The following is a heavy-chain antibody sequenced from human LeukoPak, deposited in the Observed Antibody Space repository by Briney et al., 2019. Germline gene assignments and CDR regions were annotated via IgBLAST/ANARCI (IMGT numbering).Heavy chain of an antibody. J-gene: IGHJ4*02. V-gene: IGHV4-34*01. Sequence: PSETLSLTCAVYGGSFSGYYWSWIRQPPGKGLEWIGEINHSGSTNYNPSLKSRVTISEDTSKNQFSLKLSSVTAADTAVYYCARGRRQLGYWGQGTLVTVSS. CDR3: ARGRRQLGY. CDR1: GGSFSGYY. D-gene: IGHD6-6*01. CDR2: INHSGST.